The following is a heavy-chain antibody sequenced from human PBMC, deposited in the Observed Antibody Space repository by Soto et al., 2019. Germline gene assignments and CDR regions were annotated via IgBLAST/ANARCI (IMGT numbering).Heavy chain of an antibody. CDR1: GGSISSYY. CDR2: IYYSGST. J-gene: IGHJ6*02. V-gene: IGHV4-59*01. CDR3: AREGHGDYVGGGMDV. D-gene: IGHD4-17*01. Sequence: PSETLSLTCTVSGGSISSYYWSWIRQPPGKGLEWIGYIYYSGSTNYNPSLKSRVTISVDTSKNQFSLKLSSVTAADTAVYYCAREGHGDYVGGGMDVWGQGTTVTVSS.